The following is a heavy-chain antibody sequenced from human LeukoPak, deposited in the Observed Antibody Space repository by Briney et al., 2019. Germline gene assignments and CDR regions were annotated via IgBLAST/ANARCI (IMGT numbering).Heavy chain of an antibody. Sequence: PSETLSLTCTVSGGSISSYYWSWIRQPPGKGLEWIGYTHYSGSTNYNPSLKSRVTISVDTSKNQFSLKLRSVTAADTAVCYCVRGAGWDAWFDPWGQGTLVTVSS. CDR1: GGSISSYY. CDR2: THYSGST. V-gene: IGHV4-59*01. D-gene: IGHD6-19*01. CDR3: VRGAGWDAWFDP. J-gene: IGHJ5*02.